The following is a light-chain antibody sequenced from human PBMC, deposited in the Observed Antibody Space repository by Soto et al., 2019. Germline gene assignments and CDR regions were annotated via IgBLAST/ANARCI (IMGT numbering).Light chain of an antibody. V-gene: IGKV1-39*01. CDR3: QQIYITPCT. J-gene: IGKJ1*01. CDR1: QSISSC. Sequence: IQLTQSTSSLSGSVGDSVTIPCQAIQSISSCLAWYQQKPGKAPELLISAASSLQIGVPSRFGGSGSGTDFTLAISGLQPEDFAIYYCQQIYITPCTFGQGTKVDIK. CDR2: AAS.